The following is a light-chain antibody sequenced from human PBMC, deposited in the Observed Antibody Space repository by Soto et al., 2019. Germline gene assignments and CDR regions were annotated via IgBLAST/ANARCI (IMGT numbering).Light chain of an antibody. CDR2: AAS. CDR3: QQFIFYPVT. CDR1: QDISSH. J-gene: IGKJ4*01. V-gene: IGKV1-9*01. Sequence: QLTQFPSSLSASVRDRVTITCRASQDISSHLAWFQQRPGKAPKILIYAASTLQSGVPSRFSGSGSGTDFTLTISTMQPEDFATYYCQQFIFYPVTFGGGTKVDIK.